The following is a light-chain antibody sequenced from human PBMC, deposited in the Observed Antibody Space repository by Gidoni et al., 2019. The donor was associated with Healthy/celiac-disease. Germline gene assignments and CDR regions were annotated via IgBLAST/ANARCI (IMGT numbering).Light chain of an antibody. Sequence: IVLTQSPGTLSLSPGERATLSCRASQSVSSSYLAWYQQKPGQAPRLLIYGASSRATGIPDRFSGSGSGTDFTLTISRLEPKDFAVYYCQQYGSSPLYSFGQGTKLEIK. CDR3: QQYGSSPLYS. CDR2: GAS. CDR1: QSVSSSY. J-gene: IGKJ2*03. V-gene: IGKV3-20*01.